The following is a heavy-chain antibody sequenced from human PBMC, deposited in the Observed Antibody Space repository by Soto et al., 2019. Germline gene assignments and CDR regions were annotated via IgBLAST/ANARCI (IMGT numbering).Heavy chain of an antibody. D-gene: IGHD4-17*01. J-gene: IGHJ5*02. Sequence: QVQLQESGPGLVKPSETLSLTCTVSGGSISRHYWTWIRQSPGKGLEWIGHVYYSGSTKYNPSLKSRLIIPLETSKNQVSLRLSSVTAADTAVYYCAVMGGAYGSNNWLDPWGQGALVTVSS. CDR3: AVMGGAYGSNNWLDP. V-gene: IGHV4-59*11. CDR1: GGSISRHY. CDR2: VYYSGST.